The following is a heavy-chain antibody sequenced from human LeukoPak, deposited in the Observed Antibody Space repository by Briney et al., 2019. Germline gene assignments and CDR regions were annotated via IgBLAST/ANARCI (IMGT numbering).Heavy chain of an antibody. J-gene: IGHJ4*02. CDR3: ARAAAGQPYYFDY. D-gene: IGHD6-13*01. Sequence: PSETLSLTCTVSGGSISSYYWSWIRQSPGKGLEWIGYIYYSGSTNYNPSLKSRVTISVDTSKNQFSLKLSSVTAADTAVYYCARAAAGQPYYFDYWGQGTLVTVSS. V-gene: IGHV4-59*01. CDR2: IYYSGST. CDR1: GGSISSYY.